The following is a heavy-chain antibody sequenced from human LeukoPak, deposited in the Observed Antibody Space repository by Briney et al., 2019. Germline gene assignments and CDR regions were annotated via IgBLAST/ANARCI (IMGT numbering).Heavy chain of an antibody. CDR1: GGSISSSSYY. CDR3: ARQGGSSWYENWFDP. Sequence: SETLSLTCTVSGGSISSSSYYWGWIRQPPGKGLEWIGSIYYSGSTYYNPSLKSRVTISVDTSKNQFSLKLSSVTAADTAVYYCARQGGSSWYENWFDPWGQGTLVTVSS. CDR2: IYYSGST. D-gene: IGHD6-13*01. V-gene: IGHV4-39*01. J-gene: IGHJ5*02.